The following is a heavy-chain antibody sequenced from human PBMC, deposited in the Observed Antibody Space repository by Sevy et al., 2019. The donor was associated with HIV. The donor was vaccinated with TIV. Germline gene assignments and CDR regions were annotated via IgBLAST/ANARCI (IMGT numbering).Heavy chain of an antibody. J-gene: IGHJ4*02. CDR2: ISYDGSSK. D-gene: IGHD1-26*01. V-gene: IGHV3-30*18. Sequence: GGSLRLSCAASGFIFSRYGMHWVRQAPGKGLEWVTIISYDGSSKYYADSVKGRLTISRDNSENILYLQMNSLRTDDTAAYYCVKGGVTWELLDYWGQGTLVTVSS. CDR3: VKGGVTWELLDY. CDR1: GFIFSRYG.